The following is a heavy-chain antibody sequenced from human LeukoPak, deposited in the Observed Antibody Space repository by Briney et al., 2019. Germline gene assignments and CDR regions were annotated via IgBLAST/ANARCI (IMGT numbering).Heavy chain of an antibody. J-gene: IGHJ2*01. CDR2: TSAYNGNT. CDR1: GYTFTSYG. CDR3: ARTGYSSGWQPGYWYFDL. V-gene: IGHV1-18*01. D-gene: IGHD6-19*01. Sequence: ASVKVSCKASGYTFTSYGISWVRQAPGQGLEWMGWTSAYNGNTNYAQKLQGRVTMTTDTSTSTAYMELRSLRSDDTAVYYCARTGYSSGWQPGYWYFDLWGRGTLVTVSS.